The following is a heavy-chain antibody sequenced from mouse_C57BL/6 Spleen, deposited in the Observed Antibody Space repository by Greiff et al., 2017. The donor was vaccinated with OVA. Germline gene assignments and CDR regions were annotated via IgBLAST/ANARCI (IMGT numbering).Heavy chain of an antibody. CDR2: ISSGSSTI. D-gene: IGHD1-1*01. J-gene: IGHJ4*01. V-gene: IGHV5-17*01. Sequence: EVQLVESGGGLVKPGGSLKLSCAASGFTFSDYGMHWVRQAPEKGLEWVAYISSGSSTIYYADTVKGRFTLSRDNAKNTLFLQMTSLRSEDTAMYYCARPITTVVAYYYAMDYWGQGTSVTVSS. CDR1: GFTFSDYG. CDR3: ARPITTVVAYYYAMDY.